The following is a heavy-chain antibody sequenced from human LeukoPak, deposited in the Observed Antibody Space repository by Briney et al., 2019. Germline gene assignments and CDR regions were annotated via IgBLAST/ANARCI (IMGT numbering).Heavy chain of an antibody. V-gene: IGHV3-7*01. Sequence: GGSLRLSCAASGFTFSSYWMSWVRQAPGKGLEWVANIKQDGSEKYYVDSVKGRFTISRDNAKNSLYLQMNSLRAEDTAVYHCARVKSDFTGFTYYYYGMDVWGQGTTVTVSS. CDR2: IKQDGSEK. CDR3: ARVKSDFTGFTYYYYGMDV. J-gene: IGHJ6*02. D-gene: IGHD3-9*01. CDR1: GFTFSSYW.